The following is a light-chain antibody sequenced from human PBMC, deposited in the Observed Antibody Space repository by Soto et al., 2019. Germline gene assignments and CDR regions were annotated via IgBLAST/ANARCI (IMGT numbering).Light chain of an antibody. V-gene: IGKV1-5*03. CDR3: QQYNSYSIT. Sequence: TQMTQAPLSLSASVGEKMIITWRASRDVGSDVSWYQQKPGQAPKLLIYKASSLESGVPSRFSGSGSGTEFTLTISSLQPDDFATYYCQQYNSYSITFGQGTRLEIK. CDR2: KAS. CDR1: RDVGSD. J-gene: IGKJ5*01.